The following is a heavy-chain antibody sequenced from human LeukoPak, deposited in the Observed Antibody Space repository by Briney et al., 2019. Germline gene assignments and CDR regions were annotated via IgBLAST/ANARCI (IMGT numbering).Heavy chain of an antibody. J-gene: IGHJ4*02. V-gene: IGHV3-11*01. CDR3: VRPGGGYDLHF. CDR1: GFTFSDYY. CDR2: ISSSGTTK. D-gene: IGHD5-12*01. Sequence: GGSLRLSCAASGFTFSDYYMSWLRQAPGKGLEWVSYISSSGTTKYYADSVKGRFTISRDNTKNSLYLQMNSLRAEDTAVYYCVRPGGGYDLHFWGQGTLVSVSS.